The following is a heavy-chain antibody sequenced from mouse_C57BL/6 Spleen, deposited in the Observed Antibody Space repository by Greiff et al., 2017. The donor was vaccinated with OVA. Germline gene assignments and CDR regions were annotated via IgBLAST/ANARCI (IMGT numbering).Heavy chain of an antibody. CDR3: ARAPDYYGSSYEGY. CDR1: GYSITSGYY. J-gene: IGHJ4*01. V-gene: IGHV3-6*01. Sequence: EESGPGLVKPSQSLSLTCSVTGYSITSGYYWNWIRQFPGNKLEWMGYISYDGSNNYNPSLKNLISITRDTSKNQFFLKLNAVTTEDTATYYCARAPDYYGSSYEGYWGQGTSVTVSS. D-gene: IGHD1-1*01. CDR2: ISYDGSN.